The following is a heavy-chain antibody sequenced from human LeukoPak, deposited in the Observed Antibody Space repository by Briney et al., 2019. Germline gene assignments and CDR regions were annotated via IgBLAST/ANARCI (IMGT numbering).Heavy chain of an antibody. CDR1: GGSISSGGYY. CDR2: IYYSGST. D-gene: IGHD6-13*01. V-gene: IGHV4-31*03. Sequence: SETLSLTCTVSGGSISSGGYYWSWICQHPGKGLEWIGYIYYSGSTYYNPSLKSRVTISVDTSKIQFSLKLSSVTAADTAVYYCARVLAEAGTVDYWGQGTLVTVSS. CDR3: ARVLAEAGTVDY. J-gene: IGHJ4*02.